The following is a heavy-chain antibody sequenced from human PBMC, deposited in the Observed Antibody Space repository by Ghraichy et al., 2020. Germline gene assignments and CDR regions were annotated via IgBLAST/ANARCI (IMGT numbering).Heavy chain of an antibody. Sequence: GGSLRLSCAASGLTFSSYSMNWVRQAPGKGLEWVSYISSSSRTIYYADSVKGRCTISRDNAKNSLYRQMNSLRDEDTAVYDCAVVRLGDDWGQGNRVTVSA. CDR1: GLTFSSYS. V-gene: IGHV3-48*02. J-gene: IGHJ4*02. CDR2: ISSSSRTI. CDR3: AVVRLGDD. D-gene: IGHD3-10*01.